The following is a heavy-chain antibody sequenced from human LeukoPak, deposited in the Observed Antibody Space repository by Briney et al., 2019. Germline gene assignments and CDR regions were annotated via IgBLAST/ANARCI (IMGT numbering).Heavy chain of an antibody. D-gene: IGHD2-15*01. J-gene: IGHJ5*02. V-gene: IGHV3-30*04. CDR1: GFTFSHYA. CDR3: ARVLGENCSGGSCYPGGP. CDR2: ISYDGSVQ. Sequence: GGSLRLSCAASGFTFSHYAMYWVRQAPGKGLEWVALISYDGSVQYYADSVKGRFTISRDSPKNTLYLQMNSLRPEDTAVYYCARVLGENCSGGSCYPGGPWGQGTLVTVSS.